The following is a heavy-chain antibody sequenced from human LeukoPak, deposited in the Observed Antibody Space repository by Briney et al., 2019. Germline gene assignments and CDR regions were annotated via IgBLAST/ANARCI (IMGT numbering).Heavy chain of an antibody. V-gene: IGHV4-4*07. J-gene: IGHJ4*02. D-gene: IGHD2-2*01. Sequence: SETLSLTCTVSGGSISSYYWSWIRQPAGKGLEWIGRIDASGTTRYNPFLKSRVTMSVDTSKNQFSLKLASVTAADTAVYYCARGGGYCSSTSCFSFDYWGQGTLVTVSS. CDR3: ARGGGYCSSTSCFSFDY. CDR2: IDASGTT. CDR1: GGSISSYY.